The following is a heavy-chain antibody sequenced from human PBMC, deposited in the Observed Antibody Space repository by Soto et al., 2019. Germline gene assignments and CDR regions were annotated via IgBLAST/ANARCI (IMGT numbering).Heavy chain of an antibody. V-gene: IGHV1-18*01. Sequence: ASVKVSCKASGYTFTNYGFSWVRQAPGQGLEGMGWISASNGNTNYAQKLRGRVTMTTDTSRRTAYMELRRLRSDGEAVFYGARRARSWILRYFDYCGQRTLVPIYS. J-gene: IGHJ4*02. CDR2: ISASNGNT. D-gene: IGHD6-13*01. CDR3: ARRARSWILRYFDY. CDR1: GYTFTNYG.